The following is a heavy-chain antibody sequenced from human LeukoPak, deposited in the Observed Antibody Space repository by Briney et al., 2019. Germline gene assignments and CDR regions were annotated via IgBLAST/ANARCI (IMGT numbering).Heavy chain of an antibody. CDR1: GGSIISSNYF. D-gene: IGHD3-22*01. Sequence: SETLSLTCTVSGGSIISSNYFWGWIRQPPGKGLEWIGSIYYSGTTYYNPSLKSRVTISIDTSKNQFSLKLSSVTAADTAVYYCARDIGYYYDSSGFDYWGQGTLVTVSS. J-gene: IGHJ4*02. CDR3: ARDIGYYYDSSGFDY. CDR2: IYYSGTT. V-gene: IGHV4-39*07.